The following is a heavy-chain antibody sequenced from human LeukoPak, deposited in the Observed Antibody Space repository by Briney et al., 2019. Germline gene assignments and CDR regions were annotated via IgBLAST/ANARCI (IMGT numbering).Heavy chain of an antibody. D-gene: IGHD5-18*01. CDR1: GFTFSRYA. CDR2: ISGSGGST. CDR3: AKDPDTAMVMSDY. V-gene: IGHV3-23*01. Sequence: GGSLRLSCAASGFTFSRYAMSWVRQAPGKGLEWGSTISGSGGSTYYADSVKGRFTISRDNSKNTLYLQMNSLRAEDTAVYYCAKDPDTAMVMSDYWGQGTLVTVSS. J-gene: IGHJ4*02.